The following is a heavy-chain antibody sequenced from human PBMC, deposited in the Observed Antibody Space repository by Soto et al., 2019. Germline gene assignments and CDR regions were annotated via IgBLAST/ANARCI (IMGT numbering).Heavy chain of an antibody. CDR1: GYTFTSYG. Sequence: ASVKVSCKASGYTFTSYGISWVRQAPGQGLEWMGWISAYNGNTNYAQKLQGRVTMTTDTSTSTAYMELRSLRSDDTAVYYCARVGPPTTGTSRYYFDYWGQGTLVTVSS. CDR2: ISAYNGNT. CDR3: ARVGPPTTGTSRYYFDY. D-gene: IGHD1-1*01. V-gene: IGHV1-18*01. J-gene: IGHJ4*02.